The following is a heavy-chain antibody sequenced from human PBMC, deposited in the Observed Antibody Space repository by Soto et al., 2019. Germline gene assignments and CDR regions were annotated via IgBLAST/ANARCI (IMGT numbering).Heavy chain of an antibody. CDR2: ISGSGGST. CDR1: GFTFSSYA. D-gene: IGHD3-22*01. V-gene: IGHV3-23*01. Sequence: GGSLRLSCAASGFTFSSYAMSWVRQAPGKGLEWVSAISGSGGSTYYADSVKGRFTISRDNSKNKLYLQMNSLRAEDTAVYYCAKDDYYDSSGYYYIQPIPWGQGTLVTVSS. CDR3: AKDDYYDSSGYYYIQPIP. J-gene: IGHJ5*02.